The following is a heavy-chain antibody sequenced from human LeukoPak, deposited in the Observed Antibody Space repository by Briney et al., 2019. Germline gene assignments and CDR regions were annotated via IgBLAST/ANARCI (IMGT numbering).Heavy chain of an antibody. Sequence: HTGGSLRLSCAASGFTFSSYAMSWVRQAPGKGLEWVSAISGSGGSTYYADSVKGRFTISRDDSKNTLYLQMNSLRAEDTAVYYCAKDLRYSYGYGIDYWGQGTLVIVSS. V-gene: IGHV3-23*01. J-gene: IGHJ4*02. CDR3: AKDLRYSYGYGIDY. CDR1: GFTFSSYA. D-gene: IGHD5-18*01. CDR2: ISGSGGST.